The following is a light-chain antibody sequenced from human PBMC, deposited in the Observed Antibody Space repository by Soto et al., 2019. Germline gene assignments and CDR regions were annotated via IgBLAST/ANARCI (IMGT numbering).Light chain of an antibody. J-gene: IGKJ1*01. CDR1: QSVSSNH. Sequence: DIVLTQSPGTLSLSPGERATPSCRASQSVSSNHLAWYQQKPGQAPRLLIYGGSSRATGIPVRFSGGGSETDFTLTITRLEPEDFAVYYCQQYSSSRTFGQGTKVDI. CDR2: GGS. V-gene: IGKV3-20*01. CDR3: QQYSSSRT.